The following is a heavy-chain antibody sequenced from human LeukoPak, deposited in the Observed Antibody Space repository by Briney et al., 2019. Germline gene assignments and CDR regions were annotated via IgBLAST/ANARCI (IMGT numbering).Heavy chain of an antibody. D-gene: IGHD5-12*01. V-gene: IGHV4-38-2*02. CDR2: IHDTGST. CDR3: ARDLGYSGFDWAP. Sequence: SETLSLTCTVSDYSISSGYYWGWIRQPPGKGLEWIGSIHDTGSTYYNPSLKSRITISVDTSNNQFSLNLTSVTAADAAVYYCARDLGYSGFDWAPWGQGTLVTVSS. CDR1: DYSISSGYY. J-gene: IGHJ5*02.